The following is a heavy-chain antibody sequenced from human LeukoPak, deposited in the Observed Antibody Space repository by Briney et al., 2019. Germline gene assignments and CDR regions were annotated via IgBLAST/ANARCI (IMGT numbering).Heavy chain of an antibody. J-gene: IGHJ4*02. CDR3: TTEKGEYYDILTGYYRGMYYFDY. Sequence: GGSLRLSCAASALTFSNAWMSWVRQAPGKGLEWVGRIKSKTDGGTTDYAAPVKGRFTISRDDSKNTLYLQMNSLKTEDTAVYYCTTEKGEYYDILTGYYRGMYYFDYWGQGTLVTVSS. CDR1: ALTFSNAW. V-gene: IGHV3-15*01. D-gene: IGHD3-9*01. CDR2: IKSKTDGGTT.